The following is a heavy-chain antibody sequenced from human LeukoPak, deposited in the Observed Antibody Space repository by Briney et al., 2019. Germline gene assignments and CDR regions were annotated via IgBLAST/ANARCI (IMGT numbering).Heavy chain of an antibody. V-gene: IGHV4-31*03. CDR2: IYYSGST. CDR3: ARGSNYDFWSGYYGY. J-gene: IGHJ4*02. D-gene: IGHD3-3*01. CDR1: GGSISSGGYY. Sequence: SETLSLTCTVSGGSISSGGYYWSWIRQHPGKGLEWIGYIYYSGSTYYNPSLKSRVTISVDTSKNQFSLKLSSVTAADTAVYYCARGSNYDFWSGYYGYWGQGTLVTVSS.